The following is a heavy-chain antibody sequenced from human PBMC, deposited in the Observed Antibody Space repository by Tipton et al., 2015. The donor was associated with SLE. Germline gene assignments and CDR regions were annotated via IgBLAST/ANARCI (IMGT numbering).Heavy chain of an antibody. J-gene: IGHJ4*02. CDR1: GGSISSHY. CDR2: IYYSGST. Sequence: PGLVKPSETLSLTCTVSGGSISSHYWSWIRQPPGKGLEWIGYIYYSGSTNYNPSLKSRVTISVDTSKNQFSLKLSSVTAADTAVYYCARLWQQLANWGQGTLVTVSS. CDR3: ARLWQQLAN. V-gene: IGHV4-59*11. D-gene: IGHD6-13*01.